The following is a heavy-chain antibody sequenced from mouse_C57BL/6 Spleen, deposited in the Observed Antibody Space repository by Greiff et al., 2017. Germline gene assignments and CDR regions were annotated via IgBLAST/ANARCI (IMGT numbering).Heavy chain of an antibody. CDR1: GYAFSSSW. Sequence: QVQLKQSGPELVKPGASVKISCKASGYAFSSSWMNWVKQRPGKGLEWIGRIYPGDGDTNYNGKFKGKATLPADKSSSTAYMQLSSLTSEDSAVYFCYYYGSSFYFDYWGQGTTLTVSS. V-gene: IGHV1-82*01. D-gene: IGHD1-1*01. CDR2: IYPGDGDT. J-gene: IGHJ2*01. CDR3: YYYGSSFYFDY.